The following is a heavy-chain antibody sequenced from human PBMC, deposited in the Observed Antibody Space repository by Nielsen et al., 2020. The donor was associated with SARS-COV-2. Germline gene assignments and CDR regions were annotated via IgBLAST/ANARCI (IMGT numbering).Heavy chain of an antibody. CDR1: GGSISSGGYY. CDR3: ARDRPLGYCSSTSCRRYMDV. D-gene: IGHD2-2*01. Sequence: LRLSCTVSGGSISSGGYYWSWIRQHPGKGLEWIGYIYYSGSTYYNPSPKSRVTISVDTSKNQFSLKLSSVTAADTAVYYCARDRPLGYCSSTSCRRYMDVWGKGTTVTVSS. CDR2: IYYSGST. V-gene: IGHV4-31*03. J-gene: IGHJ6*03.